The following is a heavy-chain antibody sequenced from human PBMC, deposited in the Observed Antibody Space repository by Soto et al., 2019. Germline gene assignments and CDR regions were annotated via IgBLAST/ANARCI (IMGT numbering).Heavy chain of an antibody. V-gene: IGHV1-69*01. J-gene: IGHJ6*02. D-gene: IGHD3-3*01. Sequence: QVQLVQSGAEVKKPGSSVKVSCKASGGTFSSYAISWVRQAPGQGLEWMGGIIPIFGTANYAQKFQGRVTITADESTRTAYMELSSLRSEDTAVYYCASRVFWSGHNYYYYGMDVWGQGTTVTVSS. CDR3: ASRVFWSGHNYYYYGMDV. CDR2: IIPIFGTA. CDR1: GGTFSSYA.